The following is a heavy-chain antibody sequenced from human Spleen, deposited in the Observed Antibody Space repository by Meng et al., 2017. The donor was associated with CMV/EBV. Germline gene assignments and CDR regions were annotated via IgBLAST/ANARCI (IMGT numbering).Heavy chain of an antibody. J-gene: IGHJ6*02. D-gene: IGHD3-3*01. CDR2: MNPNSGHT. V-gene: IGHV1-8*03. Sequence: ASVKVSCKASGYTFISYDIHWVRQATGQGLEWMGWMNPNSGHTGFAQKFQGRVTITRNTSISTAYMELSSLRSEDTAVFYCARMRALNNDFWSGHYGLDVWGQGTTVTVSS. CDR1: GYTFISYD. CDR3: ARMRALNNDFWSGHYGLDV.